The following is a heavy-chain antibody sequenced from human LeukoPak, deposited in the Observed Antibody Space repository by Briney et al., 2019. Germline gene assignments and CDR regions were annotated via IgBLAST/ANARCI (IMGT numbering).Heavy chain of an antibody. J-gene: IGHJ3*02. CDR3: AKGVYDSSGFDAFDI. Sequence: SGGSLRLSCAASGFTFSSYAMSWVRQAPGKGLEWVSAISGSGGSTYYADSVKGRFTISRDNSKNTLYLQMNSLRAEDTAVYYCAKGVYDSSGFDAFDIWGQGTMVTVSS. D-gene: IGHD3-22*01. CDR2: ISGSGGST. CDR1: GFTFSSYA. V-gene: IGHV3-23*01.